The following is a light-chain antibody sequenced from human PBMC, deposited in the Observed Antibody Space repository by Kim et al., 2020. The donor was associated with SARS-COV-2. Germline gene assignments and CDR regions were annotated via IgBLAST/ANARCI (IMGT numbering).Light chain of an antibody. CDR2: DVS. Sequence: SITHSCTGTSSDVGGYTYVSWDQQHPGKAPKLMIYDVSNRPSGVSNRFSGSKSGNTASLTISGLQAEDEADYYCSSYTSSSTVVFGGGTQLTVL. CDR1: SSDVGGYTY. CDR3: SSYTSSSTVV. J-gene: IGLJ2*01. V-gene: IGLV2-14*03.